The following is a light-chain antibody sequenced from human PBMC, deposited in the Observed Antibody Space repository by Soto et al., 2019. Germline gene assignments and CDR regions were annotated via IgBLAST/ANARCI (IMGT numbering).Light chain of an antibody. Sequence: EIVMTQSPATLSVSPGERATLSCRASQSVSSKLAWYQQKPGQAPRLLIYGASTRATGIPARFSGSGSGTEFTLTISGLQSEDFAVYYCQQYDNWPPWTFGQGTTVEIK. CDR1: QSVSSK. CDR3: QQYDNWPPWT. V-gene: IGKV3-15*01. CDR2: GAS. J-gene: IGKJ1*01.